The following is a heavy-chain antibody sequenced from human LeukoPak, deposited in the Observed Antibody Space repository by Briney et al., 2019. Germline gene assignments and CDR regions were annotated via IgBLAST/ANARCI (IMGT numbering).Heavy chain of an antibody. Sequence: GSLRLSCSASGFTFSSYAMSWVRQAPGKGLEWVSAITGSGGSTYYADSVKGRFTISRDNSKNTLYLQMISLRAEDTAVYYCAKGTLGYCSSTSCYYFDYWGQGTLVTVSS. V-gene: IGHV3-23*01. CDR1: GFTFSSYA. CDR3: AKGTLGYCSSTSCYYFDY. CDR2: ITGSGGST. J-gene: IGHJ4*02. D-gene: IGHD2-2*01.